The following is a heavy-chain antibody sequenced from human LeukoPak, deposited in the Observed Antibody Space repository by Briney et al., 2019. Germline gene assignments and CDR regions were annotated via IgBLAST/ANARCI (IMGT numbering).Heavy chain of an antibody. CDR1: GFTFSSYA. D-gene: IGHD3-22*01. V-gene: IGHV3-48*04. CDR3: ARVYYYDSSGYCLDY. Sequence: GGSLRLSCAASGFTFSSYAMSWVRQAPGKGLEWVSYISSSSSTIYYADSVKGRFTISRDNAKNSLYLQMNSLRAVDTAAYYCARVYYYDSSGYCLDYWGQGTLVTVSS. J-gene: IGHJ4*02. CDR2: ISSSSSTI.